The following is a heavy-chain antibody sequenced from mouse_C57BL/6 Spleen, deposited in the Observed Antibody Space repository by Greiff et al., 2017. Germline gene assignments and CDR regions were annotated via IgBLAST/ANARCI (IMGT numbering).Heavy chain of an antibody. D-gene: IGHD2-3*01. Sequence: EVKLQESGEGLVKPGGSLKLSCAASGFTFSSYAMSWVRQTPEKRLEWVAYISSGGDYIYYADTVKGRFTISRDNARNTLYLQMSSLKSEDTAMYYCTSSYDGYYYAMDYWGQGTSVTVSS. CDR1: GFTFSSYA. CDR2: ISSGGDYI. V-gene: IGHV5-9-1*02. CDR3: TSSYDGYYYAMDY. J-gene: IGHJ4*01.